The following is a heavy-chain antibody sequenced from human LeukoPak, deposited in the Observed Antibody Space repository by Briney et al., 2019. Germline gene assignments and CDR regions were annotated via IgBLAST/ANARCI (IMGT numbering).Heavy chain of an antibody. J-gene: IGHJ6*02. D-gene: IGHD6-13*01. V-gene: IGHV3-11*01. CDR2: INPSGSTI. CDR3: ARDPRIAAAGHLPEYYYYGMDV. Sequence: GGSLRLSCEGSGFTFSGYYMSWIRQAPGKGLEWVSYINPSGSTIYYADSVKGRFTISRDNAKNSLYLQMNSLRAEDTAVYYCARDPRIAAAGHLPEYYYYGMDVWGQGTTVTVS. CDR1: GFTFSGYY.